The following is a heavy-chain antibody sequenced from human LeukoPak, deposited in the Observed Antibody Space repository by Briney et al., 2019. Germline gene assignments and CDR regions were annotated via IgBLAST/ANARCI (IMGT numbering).Heavy chain of an antibody. J-gene: IGHJ4*02. CDR2: MKEDGSEK. D-gene: IGHD3-10*01. CDR1: GFPFTDYW. V-gene: IGHV3-7*03. CDR3: ARGPNYGSRSDYFDY. Sequence: GGPLRLSCAASGFPFTDYWMNWVRQAPGKGLEWVANMKEDGSEKYFVDCVKGRFTISRDNAKNSLYLQMNSLRVEDTAVYYCARGPNYGSRSDYFDYWGQGTLVTVSS.